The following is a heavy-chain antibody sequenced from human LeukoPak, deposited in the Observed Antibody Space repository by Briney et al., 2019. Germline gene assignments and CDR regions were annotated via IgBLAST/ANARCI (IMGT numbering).Heavy chain of an antibody. CDR2: ISWNSGSI. J-gene: IGHJ6*03. Sequence: GGSLRLSCAASGFTFDDYAMHWVRQAPGKGLEWVSGISWNSGSIGYADSVKGRFTISRDNAKNSLYLQMNSLRAEDTALYYCAKEGSDSSGYYYYYMDVWGKGTTVTISS. V-gene: IGHV3-9*01. CDR1: GFTFDDYA. CDR3: AKEGSDSSGYYYYYMDV. D-gene: IGHD3-22*01.